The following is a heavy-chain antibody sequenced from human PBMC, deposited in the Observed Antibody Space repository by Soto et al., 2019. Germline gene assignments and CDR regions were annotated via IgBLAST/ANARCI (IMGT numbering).Heavy chain of an antibody. J-gene: IGHJ5*01. CDR1: AFTFSRFA. CDR3: ASTSWAYPWFPPDS. V-gene: IGHV3-30-3*01. D-gene: IGHD2-2*02. Sequence: GGSLRLSCAASAFTFSRFALHWVRQAPGKGLEWVSSISYDSSDRYYADSVRGRFTISRSNSRSTLSLQMDSLRTGDTAVYYCASTSWAYPWFPPDSWGSGTLVTVSS. CDR2: ISYDSSDR.